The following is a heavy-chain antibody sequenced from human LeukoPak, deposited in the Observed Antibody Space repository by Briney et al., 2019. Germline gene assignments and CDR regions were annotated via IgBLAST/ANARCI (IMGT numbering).Heavy chain of an antibody. Sequence: PGGSLRLSCAASGFTFSSYGMHWVRQAPGKGLEWVAFIRYDGSNKYYADSVKGRFTISRDNSKNTLYLQMNSLRAEDTAVYYCAKDPGGSYYCYYMDVWGKGTTVTVSS. D-gene: IGHD1-26*01. V-gene: IGHV3-30*02. J-gene: IGHJ6*03. CDR3: AKDPGGSYYCYYMDV. CDR2: IRYDGSNK. CDR1: GFTFSSYG.